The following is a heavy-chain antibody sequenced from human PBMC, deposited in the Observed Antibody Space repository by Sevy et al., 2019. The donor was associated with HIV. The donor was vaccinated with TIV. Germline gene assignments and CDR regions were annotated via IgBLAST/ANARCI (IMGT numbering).Heavy chain of an antibody. D-gene: IGHD3-16*01. Sequence: SETLSLTCTVSGDSVSSGNYYWSWIRQPPGKGLEWIGYHFYSGSTTYNPSLKSRVTISVDRSKNQFSLKLGSVTAADTAVYYCAGAAPAYYYAMGVWGQGTTVTVSS. CDR3: AGAAPAYYYAMGV. V-gene: IGHV4-61*01. CDR2: HFYSGST. J-gene: IGHJ6*02. CDR1: GDSVSSGNYY.